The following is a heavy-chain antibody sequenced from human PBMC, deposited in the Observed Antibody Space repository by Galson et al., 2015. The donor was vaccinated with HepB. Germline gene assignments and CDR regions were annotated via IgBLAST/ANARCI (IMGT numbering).Heavy chain of an antibody. CDR2: ISYDGSNK. V-gene: IGHV3-30*18. J-gene: IGHJ4*02. CDR3: AKDVGIQLWVPGY. Sequence: SLRLSCAASGFTFSSYGMHWVRQAPGKGLEWVAVISYDGSNKYYADSVKGRFTISRDNSKNTLYLQMNSLRAEDTAVYYCAKDVGIQLWVPGYWGQGTLVTVSS. D-gene: IGHD5-18*01. CDR1: GFTFSSYG.